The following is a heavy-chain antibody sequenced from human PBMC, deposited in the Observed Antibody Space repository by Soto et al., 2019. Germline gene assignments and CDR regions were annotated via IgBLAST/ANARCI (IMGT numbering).Heavy chain of an antibody. CDR2: IYPGDSDT. V-gene: IGHV5-51*01. CDR1: GDSFTRYW. J-gene: IGHJ6*02. D-gene: IGHD3-3*02. Sequence: RESLKISCRSSGDSFTRYWIGWVRQMPGKGPEWMGIIYPGDSDTRYSPSFQDQVTISADKSISTAYLQWSSLKASDTAMYYCARPIREGYYGMDVWGQGTTVTVSS. CDR3: ARPIREGYYGMDV.